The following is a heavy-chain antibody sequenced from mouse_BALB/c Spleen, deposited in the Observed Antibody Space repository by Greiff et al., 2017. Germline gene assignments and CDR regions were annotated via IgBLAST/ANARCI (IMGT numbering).Heavy chain of an antibody. V-gene: IGHV2-6-7*01. D-gene: IGHD2-3*01. CDR1: GFSLTGYG. Sequence: QVQLQQSGPGLVAPSQSLSITCTVSGFSLTGYGVNWVRQPPGKGLEWLGMIWGDGSTDYNSALKSRLSISKDNSKSQVFLKMNSLQTDDTARYYCARDGDDGYYYFDYWGQGTTLTVSS. CDR2: IWGDGST. CDR3: ARDGDDGYYYFDY. J-gene: IGHJ2*01.